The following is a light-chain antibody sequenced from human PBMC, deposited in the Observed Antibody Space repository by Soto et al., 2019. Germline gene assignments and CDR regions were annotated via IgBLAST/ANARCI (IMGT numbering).Light chain of an antibody. V-gene: IGKV1-39*01. CDR2: SAS. CDR3: QQSLTMPIT. Sequence: DLQLTQAPSFLSPSIGESVTITCRASQSINNYLNWYLQRPGQAPKLLIRSASTLQRGVPSRFSGSGSRTEFTLTIADLQPDDFGTYYCQQSLTMPITFGHGTRLEVK. CDR1: QSINNY. J-gene: IGKJ5*01.